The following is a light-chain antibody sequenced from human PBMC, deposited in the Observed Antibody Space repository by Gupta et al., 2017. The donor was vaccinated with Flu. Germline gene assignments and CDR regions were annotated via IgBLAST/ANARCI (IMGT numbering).Light chain of an antibody. CDR3: QQYFSYPFT. CDR1: QGVKSY. V-gene: IGKV1-8*01. J-gene: IGKJ4*01. CDR2: AAS. Sequence: GDRVTITCRASQGVKSYLAWYQQKPGKAPRLLIYAASTLQSEVPSRFSGGGSGTDFTLTISCLQSEDLATYYCQQYFSYPFTFGGGTEIEIK.